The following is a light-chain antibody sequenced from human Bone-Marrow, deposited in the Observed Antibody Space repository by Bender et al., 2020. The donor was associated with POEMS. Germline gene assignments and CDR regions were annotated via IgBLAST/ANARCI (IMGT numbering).Light chain of an antibody. CDR3: CSYAGSYTV. V-gene: IGLV2-11*01. J-gene: IGLJ2*01. CDR1: SSDVGGYNY. Sequence: QSALTQPRSVSGSPGQSVTISCTGTSSDVGGYNYVSWYQQHPGKAPKLMIYDVAKRASGGPDRFSGSKSGNTASLTISGLQVEDEADYYCCSYAGSYTVFGGGTQLTVL. CDR2: DVA.